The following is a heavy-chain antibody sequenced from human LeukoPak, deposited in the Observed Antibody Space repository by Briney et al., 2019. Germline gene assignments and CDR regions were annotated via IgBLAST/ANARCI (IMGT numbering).Heavy chain of an antibody. V-gene: IGHV4-39*07. J-gene: IGHJ5*02. D-gene: IGHD3-10*01. CDR3: ARVLRVRGVMSWFDP. CDR2: INHSGST. CDR1: GGSISSSSYY. Sequence: SETLSLTCTVSGGSISSSSYYWGWIRQPPGKGLEWIGEINHSGSTNYNPSLKSRVTISVDTSKNQFSLKLSSVTAADTAVYYCARVLRVRGVMSWFDPWGQGTLVTVSS.